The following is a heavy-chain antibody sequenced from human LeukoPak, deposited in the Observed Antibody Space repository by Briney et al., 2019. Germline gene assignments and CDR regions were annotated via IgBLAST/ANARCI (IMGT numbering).Heavy chain of an antibody. D-gene: IGHD6-6*01. CDR2: ISDSGGNT. CDR1: GFTFNSYP. Sequence: GGSLRLSCAASGFTFNSYPMSWVRQAPWERLKWVSGISDSGGNTYYADSVRGRFTIPRDSSKNTLYLQMNSLRAEDTAVYYCARHRSSWLIDYWGQGTLVTVSS. CDR3: ARHRSSWLIDY. V-gene: IGHV3-23*01. J-gene: IGHJ4*02.